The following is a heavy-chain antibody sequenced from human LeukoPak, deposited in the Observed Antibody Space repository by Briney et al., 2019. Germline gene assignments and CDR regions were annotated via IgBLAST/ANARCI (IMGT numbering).Heavy chain of an antibody. J-gene: IGHJ4*02. CDR1: GYTFTGYY. D-gene: IGHD1-26*01. V-gene: IGHV1-2*02. CDR2: INPNSGGT. CDR3: ARFRWQSGALDY. Sequence: ASVKVSCKASGYTFTGYYMHWVRQAPGQGLEWMGWINPNSGGTNYAQKFQGRVTMTRDTSIRTAYMELSRLRSDDTAVYYCARFRWQSGALDYWGQGTLVTVSS.